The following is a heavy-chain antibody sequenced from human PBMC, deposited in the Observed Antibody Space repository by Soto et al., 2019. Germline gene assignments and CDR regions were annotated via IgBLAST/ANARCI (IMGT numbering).Heavy chain of an antibody. Sequence: PGGSLRLSCAASGFTFSSFAMNWVRQAPGKGLEWVSVISTKGGTTYYADSVKGRFTISRDNSENTLYLQMGSLRAEDTAVYYCAKPTRTPPTGWLLPFFESWGQGTLVTVSS. V-gene: IGHV3-23*01. CDR2: ISTKGGTT. D-gene: IGHD2-21*02. J-gene: IGHJ4*02. CDR1: GFTFSSFA. CDR3: AKPTRTPPTGWLLPFFES.